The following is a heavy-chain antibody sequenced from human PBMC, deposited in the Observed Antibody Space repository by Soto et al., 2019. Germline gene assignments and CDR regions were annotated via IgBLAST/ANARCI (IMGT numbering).Heavy chain of an antibody. V-gene: IGHV4-4*02. J-gene: IGHJ5*02. CDR3: AGTTVAAAGTIWDWFDP. D-gene: IGHD6-13*01. CDR2: IYHSGST. CDR1: GGSISSNNW. Sequence: PSETLSLTCAVSGGSISSNNWWSWVRQPQGKGLEWIGEIYHSGSTNYNPSLKSRVTISVDKSKNQFSLKLSSATAADTAVYYCAGTTVAAAGTIWDWFDPWGQGTLATDSP.